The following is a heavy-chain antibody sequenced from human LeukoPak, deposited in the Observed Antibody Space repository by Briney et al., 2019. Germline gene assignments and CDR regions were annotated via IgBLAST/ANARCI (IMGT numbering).Heavy chain of an antibody. CDR2: INPNSGGT. Sequence: ASVKVSCEASGYTFTDYYTHWVRQAPGQGLEWTTVINPNSGGTSYAQKCQGRFTMTRDTSISPAYMELSRLRSDDTTVYYCATEGVAMSYYYYYMDVWGKGTTVTVSS. CDR1: GYTFTDYY. J-gene: IGHJ6*03. CDR3: ATEGVAMSYYYYYMDV. D-gene: IGHD3-3*01. V-gene: IGHV1-2*02.